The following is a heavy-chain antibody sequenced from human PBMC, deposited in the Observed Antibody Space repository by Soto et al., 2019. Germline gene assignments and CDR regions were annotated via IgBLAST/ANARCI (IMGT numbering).Heavy chain of an antibody. CDR3: ATSYGDYDDYYYYGMDV. J-gene: IGHJ6*02. CDR1: GFTFSSYE. V-gene: IGHV3-48*03. D-gene: IGHD4-17*01. CDR2: ISSSGSTI. Sequence: HPGGSLRLSCAASGFTFSSYEMNWVRQAPGKGLEWVSYISSSGSTIYYADSVKGRFTISRDNAKNSLYLQMNSLRAEDTAVYYCATSYGDYDDYYYYGMDVWGQGTTVTVSS.